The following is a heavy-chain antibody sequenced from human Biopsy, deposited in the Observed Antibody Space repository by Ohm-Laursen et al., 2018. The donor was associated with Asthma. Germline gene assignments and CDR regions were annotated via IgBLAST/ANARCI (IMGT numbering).Heavy chain of an antibody. CDR2: IYYSGTT. V-gene: IGHV4-59*08. Sequence: SDTLSLTCSVSGDSISVHYWWAWIRQPPGKGLEWIGYIYYSGTTNYNPSLRGRVTISVNTSKNQLSLKLSSVTAADTAVFYCARLSLNDSLDPWGRGTLVTVSS. D-gene: IGHD1-1*01. J-gene: IGHJ5*02. CDR3: ARLSLNDSLDP. CDR1: GDSISVHY.